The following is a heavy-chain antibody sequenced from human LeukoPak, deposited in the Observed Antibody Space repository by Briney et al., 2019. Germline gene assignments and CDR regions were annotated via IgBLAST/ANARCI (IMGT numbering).Heavy chain of an antibody. D-gene: IGHD3-22*01. CDR2: IIPIFGTA. Sequence: SVKVSCKASGGTFSSYAISWVRQAPGQGLEWMGGIIPIFGTANYAQSFRGRVTITAYESTSTAYMDMSNLRSEDTAMYYCARESTDYYDSSGSYYGPVYWGQGTLVTVSS. CDR1: GGTFSSYA. J-gene: IGHJ4*02. V-gene: IGHV1-69*13. CDR3: ARESTDYYDSSGSYYGPVY.